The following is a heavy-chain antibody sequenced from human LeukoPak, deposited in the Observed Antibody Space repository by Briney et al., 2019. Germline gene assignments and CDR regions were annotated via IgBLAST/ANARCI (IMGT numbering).Heavy chain of an antibody. Sequence: ESGPALVKPPQTLTLTCTFSGFSLSTSGMCVSWIRQPPGKALEWLARIDWDDDKYYSTSLKTRLTISKDTSKNQVVLTMTNMDPVDTATYYCARIRWGKLEWLLDYWGQGTLVTVSS. V-gene: IGHV2-70*11. CDR2: IDWDDDK. CDR3: ARIRWGKLEWLLDY. J-gene: IGHJ4*02. CDR1: GFSLSTSGMC. D-gene: IGHD3-3*01.